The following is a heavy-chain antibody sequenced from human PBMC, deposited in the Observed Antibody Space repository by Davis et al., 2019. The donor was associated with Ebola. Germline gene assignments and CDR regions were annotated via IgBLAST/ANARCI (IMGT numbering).Heavy chain of an antibody. CDR3: ARDYLSYYDFWSGPFPTYFYMDV. V-gene: IGHV1-46*01. CDR2: INPSGGST. J-gene: IGHJ6*03. D-gene: IGHD3-3*01. Sequence: ASVKVSCKASGYTFTSCYMHWVRQAPGQGLEWMGIINPSGGSTTYAQKFQGRVTMTRDTSTSTVYMELSNLRSEDTAVYYCARDYLSYYDFWSGPFPTYFYMDVWGEGTAVTVSS. CDR1: GYTFTSCY.